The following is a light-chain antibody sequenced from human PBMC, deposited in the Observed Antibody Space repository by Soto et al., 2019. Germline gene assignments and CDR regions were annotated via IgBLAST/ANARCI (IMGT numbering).Light chain of an antibody. Sequence: QSALTQPASVSGSPGQSITISCSGTSSDIGAYDHVAWFQQFPGKTPKLVIYSVSNRPSGVSYRFSGSKSGNTASLTISGLQADDEADYYCTSYTVSRSYVFGPGTKVTVL. CDR2: SVS. V-gene: IGLV2-14*01. CDR3: TSYTVSRSYV. CDR1: SSDIGAYDH. J-gene: IGLJ1*01.